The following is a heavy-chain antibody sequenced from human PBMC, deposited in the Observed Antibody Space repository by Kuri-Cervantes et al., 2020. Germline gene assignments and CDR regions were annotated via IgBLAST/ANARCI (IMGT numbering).Heavy chain of an antibody. CDR2: ISPKTGGT. Sequence: ASVKVSCKASGYSFSDYYVHWVRQAPGQGLEWMGWISPKTGGTNYAQKFQGRVTITRDTSINTAYMELSRLRSDDTAVYYCARGPIWFGEDGMDVWGQGTTVTVSS. CDR3: ARGPIWFGEDGMDV. J-gene: IGHJ6*02. CDR1: GYSFSDYY. D-gene: IGHD3-10*01. V-gene: IGHV1-2*02.